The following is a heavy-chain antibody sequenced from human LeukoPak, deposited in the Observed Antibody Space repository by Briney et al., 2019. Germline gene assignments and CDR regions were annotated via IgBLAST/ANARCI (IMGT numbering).Heavy chain of an antibody. J-gene: IGHJ4*02. Sequence: GGSLRLSCAASGFTFSSYRMNWVRQAPGKGLEWVSSISSSSSYIYYADSVKGRFTISRDNAKNSLYLQMNSLRAEDTAVYYCAKEGSLTTVTAGEFDYWGQGTLVTVSS. CDR1: GFTFSSYR. CDR2: ISSSSSYI. V-gene: IGHV3-21*04. CDR3: AKEGSLTTVTAGEFDY. D-gene: IGHD4-17*01.